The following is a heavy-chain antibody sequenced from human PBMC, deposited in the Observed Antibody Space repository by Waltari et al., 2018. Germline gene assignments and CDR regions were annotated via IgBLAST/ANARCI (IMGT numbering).Heavy chain of an antibody. CDR2: ISWNSGSI. CDR3: ARAWHSYGYFDY. J-gene: IGHJ4*02. CDR1: GFTFDDYA. Sequence: EVQLVESGGGLVQPGRSLRLSCAASGFTFDDYAMHWVRQAPGKGLEWVSGISWNSGSIGYADSVKGRFTISRDNAKNSLYLQMNSLRAEDTAVYYCARAWHSYGYFDYWGQGTLVTVSS. V-gene: IGHV3-9*01. D-gene: IGHD5-18*01.